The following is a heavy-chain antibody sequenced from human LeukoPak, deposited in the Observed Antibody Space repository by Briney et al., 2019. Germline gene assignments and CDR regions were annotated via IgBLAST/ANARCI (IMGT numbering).Heavy chain of an antibody. Sequence: PGGSLRLSCAASGFTVSTNYMNWVRQAPGKGLEWVAFIRYDGSNKYYADSVKGRFTISRDNSKNTLYLQMNSLRAEDTAVYYCARDADLWGSDAFDIWGQGTMVTVSS. V-gene: IGHV3-30*02. J-gene: IGHJ3*02. D-gene: IGHD3-16*01. CDR1: GFTVSTNY. CDR3: ARDADLWGSDAFDI. CDR2: IRYDGSNK.